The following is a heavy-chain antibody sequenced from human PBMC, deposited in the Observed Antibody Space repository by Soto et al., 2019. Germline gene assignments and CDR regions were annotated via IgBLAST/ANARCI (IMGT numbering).Heavy chain of an antibody. CDR1: GFTFRIFT. Sequence: GGSLRLSCAASGFTFRIFTMNWVRQAPGKGLEWVSTISSNSAYIYYTDALRGRFTISRDNAKNSLHLQMNSLRAEDTAVYYCTRDASRDSSARGWFDPWGPGTLVTV. CDR2: ISSNSAYI. CDR3: TRDASRDSSARGWFDP. J-gene: IGHJ5*02. D-gene: IGHD6-13*01. V-gene: IGHV3-21*01.